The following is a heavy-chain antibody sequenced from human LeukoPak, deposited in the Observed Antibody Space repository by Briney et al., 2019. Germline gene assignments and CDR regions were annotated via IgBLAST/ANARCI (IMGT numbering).Heavy chain of an antibody. Sequence: GGSLRLSCAASGFTFSNYWMSWVRQAPGKGPEWVANIKQDGSDKNYVDSVKGRFSISRDNANNSLYLQMNSLRAEDAAVYYCARDTSGPEYWGQGTLVTVSS. CDR2: IKQDGSDK. CDR3: ARDTSGPEY. J-gene: IGHJ4*02. CDR1: GFTFSNYW. D-gene: IGHD6-19*01. V-gene: IGHV3-7*01.